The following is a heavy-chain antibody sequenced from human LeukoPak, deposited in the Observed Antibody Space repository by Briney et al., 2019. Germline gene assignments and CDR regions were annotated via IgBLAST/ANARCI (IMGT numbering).Heavy chain of an antibody. CDR1: GYSISSGYY. V-gene: IGHV4-38-2*01. J-gene: IGHJ4*02. Sequence: PSETLSLTCAVSGYSISSGYYWGWTRQPPGKGLEWIGSIYHSGSTYYNPSLESRVTISVDTSKNQFSLKLSSVTAADTAVYYCARGVDYYGSEYYFDYWGQGTLDTVSS. CDR2: IYHSGST. D-gene: IGHD3-10*01. CDR3: ARGVDYYGSEYYFDY.